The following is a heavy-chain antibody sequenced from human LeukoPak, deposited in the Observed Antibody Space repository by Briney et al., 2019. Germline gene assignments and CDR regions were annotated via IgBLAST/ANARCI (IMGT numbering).Heavy chain of an antibody. Sequence: PSETLSLTCTVSGGSISSYYWSWIRQPPGKGPEWIGYIYYSGSTNYNPSLKSRVTISVDTSKNQFSLKLSSVTAADTAVYYCARVGITMVRGVIITGFYYGMDVWGQGTTVTVSS. CDR1: GGSISSYY. J-gene: IGHJ6*02. CDR3: ARVGITMVRGVIITGFYYGMDV. CDR2: IYYSGST. D-gene: IGHD3-10*01. V-gene: IGHV4-59*01.